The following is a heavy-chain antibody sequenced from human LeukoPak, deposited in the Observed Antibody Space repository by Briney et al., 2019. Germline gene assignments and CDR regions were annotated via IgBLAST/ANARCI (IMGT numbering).Heavy chain of an antibody. CDR2: ISSSSSYI. V-gene: IGHV3-21*01. D-gene: IGHD1-26*01. Sequence: GGSLRLSCAASGFTFSSYSMNWVRQAPGKGLEWVSSISSSSSYIYYADSVKGRFTISRDNAKNSLYLQMNSLRAEDTAVYYCASEGGRQWELRDYFDYWGQGTLVTVSS. CDR3: ASEGGRQWELRDYFDY. CDR1: GFTFSSYS. J-gene: IGHJ4*02.